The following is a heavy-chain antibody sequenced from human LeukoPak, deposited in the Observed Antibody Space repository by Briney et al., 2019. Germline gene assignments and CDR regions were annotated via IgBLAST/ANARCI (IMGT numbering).Heavy chain of an antibody. D-gene: IGHD2-2*01. V-gene: IGHV3-23*01. Sequence: PGGSLRLSCAASGFTFSSYAMSWVRQAPGKGPEWVSFVSENGRAAYAASVKGRFTISRDNSRNMLYMQMSSLRAEDTALYYCTQPLGDYFDYWGQGTLVTVSS. CDR3: TQPLGDYFDY. CDR2: VSENGRA. CDR1: GFTFSSYA. J-gene: IGHJ4*02.